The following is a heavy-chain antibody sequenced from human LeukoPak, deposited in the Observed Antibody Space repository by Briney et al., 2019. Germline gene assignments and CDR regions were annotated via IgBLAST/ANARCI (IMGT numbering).Heavy chain of an antibody. Sequence: SQTLSFPFNVSGGSISSGGYYWSWIPQHPRKGLECIGYIYYSGSTYYNPSLKSRVTISVDTSKNQFSLKLSSVTAADTAVYYCARYVDTDNWFDPWGQGTLVTVSS. J-gene: IGHJ5*02. CDR2: IYYSGST. V-gene: IGHV4-31*03. CDR1: GGSISSGGYY. CDR3: ARYVDTDNWFDP. D-gene: IGHD5-18*01.